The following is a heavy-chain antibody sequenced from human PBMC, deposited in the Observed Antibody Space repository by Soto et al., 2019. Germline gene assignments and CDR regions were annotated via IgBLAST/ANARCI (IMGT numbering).Heavy chain of an antibody. CDR2: ISSDISTI. CDR1: GFTFSSYS. D-gene: IGHD6-19*01. CDR3: ATEGHSSGWGWWAY. Sequence: GGSLRLSCAASGFTFSSYSMNWVRQAPGKGLEWVSYISSDISTIYYADSVKGRLTISRDNAKNSLYLQMNSLRAEDTAVYYCATEGHSSGWGWWAYWGQGTLVTVSS. V-gene: IGHV3-48*01. J-gene: IGHJ4*02.